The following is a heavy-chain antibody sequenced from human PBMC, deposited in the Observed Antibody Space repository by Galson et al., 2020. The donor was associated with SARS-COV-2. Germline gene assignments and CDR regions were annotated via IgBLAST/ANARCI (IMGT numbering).Heavy chain of an antibody. J-gene: IGHJ6*02. CDR3: ARGGSGSYYNGHYYYYGMDV. CDR1: GGSISSGSYY. D-gene: IGHD3-10*01. Sequence: SETLSLTCTVSGGSISSGSYYWSWIRQPAGKGLEWIGRIYTSGSTNYNPSLKSRVTISVDTSKNQFSLKLSSVTAADTAVYYCARGGSGSYYNGHYYYYGMDVWGQGTTVTVSS. V-gene: IGHV4-61*02. CDR2: IYTSGST.